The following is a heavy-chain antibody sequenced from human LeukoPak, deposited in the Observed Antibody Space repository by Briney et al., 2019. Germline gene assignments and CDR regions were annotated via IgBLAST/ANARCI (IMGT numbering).Heavy chain of an antibody. CDR2: FDPEDGEK. V-gene: IGHV1-24*01. Sequence: ASEKVSCKGSGYTLTELSMHWVRQGPGKGGERGGGFDPEDGEKMNAQKFQGRVTMTEDTSTDPAYMELSSLRSEDTAVYYCATGLSGYYYQSGHFDYWGQGTLVTVSS. D-gene: IGHD3-22*01. CDR3: ATGLSGYYYQSGHFDY. CDR1: GYTLTELS. J-gene: IGHJ4*02.